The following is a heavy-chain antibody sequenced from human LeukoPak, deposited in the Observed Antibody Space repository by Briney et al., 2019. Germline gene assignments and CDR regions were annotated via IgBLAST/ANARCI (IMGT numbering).Heavy chain of an antibody. CDR3: AREESGSYPGGLNWFDP. Sequence: PSETLSLTCTVSGGSISSSSYYWGWIRQPPGKGLEWIGSIYYSGSTYYNPSLKSRVTISVDTSKNQFSLKLSSVTAADTAVYYCAREESGSYPGGLNWFDPWGQETLVTVSS. V-gene: IGHV4-39*07. CDR2: IYYSGST. D-gene: IGHD1-26*01. J-gene: IGHJ5*02. CDR1: GGSISSSSYY.